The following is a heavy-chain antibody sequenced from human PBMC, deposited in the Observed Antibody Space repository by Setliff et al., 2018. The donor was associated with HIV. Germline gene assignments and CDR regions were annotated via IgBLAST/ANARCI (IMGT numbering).Heavy chain of an antibody. CDR1: GGSISSSSYY. CDR2: IYYSGST. V-gene: IGHV4-39*01. CDR3: ARQGGIAAKGDAFDI. D-gene: IGHD6-13*01. Sequence: PSETLSLTCTVSGGSISSSSYYWGWIRQPPGKGLEWIGSIYYSGSTYYNPSLKSRVTISVDTSKNQFSLKLSSVTAADTAVYYCARQGGIAAKGDAFDIWGQGTMVTVS. J-gene: IGHJ3*02.